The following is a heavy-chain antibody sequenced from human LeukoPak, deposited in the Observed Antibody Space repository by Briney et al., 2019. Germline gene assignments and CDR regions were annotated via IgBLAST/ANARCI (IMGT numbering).Heavy chain of an antibody. J-gene: IGHJ4*02. V-gene: IGHV3-48*03. Sequence: GGSLRLSCAASGFTFSSYEMNWVRQAPGKGLEWVSYISSSGSTIYYADSVKGRFTISRDNAKNSLYLQMNSLRAEDTAVYYCARVVPPTDYGSGSYFWDPYYFDYWGQGTLVTVSS. CDR2: ISSSGSTI. D-gene: IGHD3-10*01. CDR3: ARVVPPTDYGSGSYFWDPYYFDY. CDR1: GFTFSSYE.